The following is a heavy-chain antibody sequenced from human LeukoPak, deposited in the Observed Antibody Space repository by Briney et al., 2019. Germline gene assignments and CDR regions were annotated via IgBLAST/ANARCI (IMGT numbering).Heavy chain of an antibody. Sequence: PSETLSLTCAVYGGSFSGYYLSWIRQPPGKGLEWIGSIYYSGSTYYNPSLKSRVTISVDTSKNQFSLKLSSVTAADTAVYYCARHVITIFGVVSMLGFDPWGQGTLVTVSS. D-gene: IGHD3-3*01. CDR1: GGSFSGYY. J-gene: IGHJ5*02. CDR2: IYYSGST. CDR3: ARHVITIFGVVSMLGFDP. V-gene: IGHV4-34*01.